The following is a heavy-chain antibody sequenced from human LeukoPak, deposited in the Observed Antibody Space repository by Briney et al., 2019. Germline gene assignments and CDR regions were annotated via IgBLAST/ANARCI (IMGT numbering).Heavy chain of an antibody. CDR3: ARDTVYYGSGSRTDDY. V-gene: IGHV3-11*01. J-gene: IGHJ4*02. Sequence: GGSLRLSCAASGFTFSDYYMSWIRQAPGKGLEWVSYISSSGSTIYYADSVKGRFTISRDNAKNSLYLQMNSLRAEDTAVYYCARDTVYYGSGSRTDDYWGQGTLVTVSS. CDR1: GFTFSDYY. CDR2: ISSSGSTI. D-gene: IGHD3-10*01.